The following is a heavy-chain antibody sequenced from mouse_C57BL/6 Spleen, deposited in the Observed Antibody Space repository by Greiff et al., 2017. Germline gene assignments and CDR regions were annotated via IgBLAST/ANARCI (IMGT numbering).Heavy chain of an antibody. CDR3: ARQLGDFDY. Sequence: VQLKESGGGLVKPGGSLKLSCAASGFTFSSYTMSWVRQTPEKRLEWVATISGGGGNTYYPDSVKGRFTISRDNAKNTLYLQMSSLRSEDTALYYCARQLGDFDYWGQGTTLTVSS. CDR1: GFTFSSYT. V-gene: IGHV5-9*01. J-gene: IGHJ2*01. D-gene: IGHD4-1*01. CDR2: ISGGGGNT.